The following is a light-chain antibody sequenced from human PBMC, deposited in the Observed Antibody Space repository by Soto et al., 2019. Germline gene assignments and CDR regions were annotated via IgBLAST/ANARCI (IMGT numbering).Light chain of an antibody. J-gene: IGKJ1*01. Sequence: DIQMTQSPSTLSASVGDRVTITCRASQSIRSWLAWYQQKPGKAPKVLIYDASSLESGVPSRFSGSGSGTEFTLTISSLQADDFATYYCQQYNSYSQGTFGQGTKVDI. CDR2: DAS. V-gene: IGKV1-5*01. CDR1: QSIRSW. CDR3: QQYNSYSQGT.